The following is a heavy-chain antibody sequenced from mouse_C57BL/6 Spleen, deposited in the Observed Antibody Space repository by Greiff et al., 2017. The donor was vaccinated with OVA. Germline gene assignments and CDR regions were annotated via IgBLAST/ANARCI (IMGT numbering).Heavy chain of an antibody. Sequence: VQLQQPGAELVMPGASVKLSCKASGYTFTSYWMHWVKQRPGQGLEWIGEIDPSDSYTNYNQKFKGKSTLTVDKSSSTAYMQLSSLTSEDSAVYYCARRGGKLLDYYAMDYWGQGTSVTVSA. CDR2: IDPSDSYT. CDR1: GYTFTSYW. CDR3: ARRGGKLLDYYAMDY. J-gene: IGHJ4*01. V-gene: IGHV1-69*01.